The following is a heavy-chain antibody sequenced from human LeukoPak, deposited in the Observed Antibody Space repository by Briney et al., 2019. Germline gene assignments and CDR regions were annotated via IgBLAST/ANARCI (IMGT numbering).Heavy chain of an antibody. J-gene: IGHJ4*02. Sequence: GGSLRLSCAASGFTFSSYGMHWVRQAPGKGLAWVAVISYDGSNEYYADSVKGGFTISRDNSKNSLFLQMNSLRAEDTAVYYCAKERRAAAQVYYFDYWGQGTLVTVSS. CDR3: AKERRAAAQVYYFDY. V-gene: IGHV3-30*18. D-gene: IGHD6-13*01. CDR2: ISYDGSNE. CDR1: GFTFSSYG.